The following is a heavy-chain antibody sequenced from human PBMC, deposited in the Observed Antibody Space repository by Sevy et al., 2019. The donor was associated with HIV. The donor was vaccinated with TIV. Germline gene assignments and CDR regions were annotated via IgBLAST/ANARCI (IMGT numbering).Heavy chain of an antibody. Sequence: ASVKVSCKGSGRTFSNSAISWVRQAPGQGLEWMGGIIPMIGTASYVQKFQGRVTITADESTSTAYMEFSSLRSEDTAIYYCARSISWYASFDFWGQGTLVTVSS. CDR2: IIPMIGTA. CDR3: ARSISWYASFDF. D-gene: IGHD6-13*01. V-gene: IGHV1-69*13. CDR1: GRTFSNSA. J-gene: IGHJ4*02.